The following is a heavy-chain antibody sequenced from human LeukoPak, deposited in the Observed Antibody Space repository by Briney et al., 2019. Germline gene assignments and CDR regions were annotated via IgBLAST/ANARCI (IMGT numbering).Heavy chain of an antibody. V-gene: IGHV3-11*04. J-gene: IGHJ4*02. Sequence: PGGSLRLSCAASGFTFSDYYMSWIRQAPGKGLEWVSYISSSGSTIYYADSVKGRSTISRDNAKNSLYLQMNSLRAEDTAVYYCARVLAGLRFLEWLSKSRPFDYWGQGTLVTVSS. CDR3: ARVLAGLRFLEWLSKSRPFDY. D-gene: IGHD3-3*01. CDR1: GFTFSDYY. CDR2: ISSSGSTI.